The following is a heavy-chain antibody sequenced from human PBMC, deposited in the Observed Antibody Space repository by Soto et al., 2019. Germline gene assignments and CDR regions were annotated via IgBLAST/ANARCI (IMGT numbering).Heavy chain of an antibody. Sequence: GGSLRFSCAASGFTFSSYGMHWVRQAPGKGLEWVAVIWYDGSNKYYADSVKGRFTISRDNSKNTLYLQMNSLRAEDTAVYYCASGLGWSGYYTGYYYYGMDVWGQGTTVTVSS. J-gene: IGHJ6*02. CDR1: GFTFSSYG. CDR2: IWYDGSNK. V-gene: IGHV3-33*01. CDR3: ASGLGWSGYYTGYYYYGMDV. D-gene: IGHD3-3*01.